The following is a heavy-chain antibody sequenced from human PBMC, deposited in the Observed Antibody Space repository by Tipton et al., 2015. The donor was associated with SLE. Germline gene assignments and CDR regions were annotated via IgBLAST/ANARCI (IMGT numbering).Heavy chain of an antibody. CDR1: GFTFTTYA. J-gene: IGHJ4*02. Sequence: SLRLSCAASGFTFTTYAMAWVRQAPGKGLEWVSSISNSGDDTYYADSVKGRFTISRDNSKNTLFLQMNSLRSEDTALYYCATPDDDSSEPVDFGFCGQGTLVAVSS. D-gene: IGHD1-1*01. CDR2: ISNSGDDT. CDR3: ATPDDDSSEPVDFGF. V-gene: IGHV3-23*01.